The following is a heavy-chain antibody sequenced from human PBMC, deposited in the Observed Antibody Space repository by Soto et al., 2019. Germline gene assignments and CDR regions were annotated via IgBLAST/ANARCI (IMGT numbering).Heavy chain of an antibody. D-gene: IGHD1-1*01. CDR1: GGTFSSYA. V-gene: IGHV1-69*01. CDR3: AGGGVEMGTIPCYFDL. Sequence: QVQLVQSGAEVKKPGSSVKVSCKASGGTFSSYAISWVRQAPGQGLEWMGGIIPIFGTANYAQKFQGRVTITADESTSTADMGRSSPEYEDMDVYYCAGGGVEMGTIPCYFDLWGRGTMVTVSS. CDR2: IIPIFGTA. J-gene: IGHJ2*01.